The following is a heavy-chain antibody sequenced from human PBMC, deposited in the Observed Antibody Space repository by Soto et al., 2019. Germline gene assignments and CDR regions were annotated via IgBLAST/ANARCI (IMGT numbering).Heavy chain of an antibody. CDR3: AKSKDWKDRVYYFDY. CDR1: GGTFSSYT. Sequence: SVKVSCKASGGTFSSYTISWVRQAPGQGLEWMGRIIPILGIANYAQKFQGRVTITADKSTSTAYMELSSLRTEDTAVYYCAKSKDWKDRVYYFDYWGQGTLVTVSS. D-gene: IGHD1-1*01. CDR2: IIPILGIA. V-gene: IGHV1-69*02. J-gene: IGHJ4*02.